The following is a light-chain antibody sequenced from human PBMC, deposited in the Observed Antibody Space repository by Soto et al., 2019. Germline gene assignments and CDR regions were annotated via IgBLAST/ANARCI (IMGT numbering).Light chain of an antibody. V-gene: IGLV2-18*02. CDR2: EVN. CDR1: SSDVGSYNR. CDR3: SPFTTSTTYV. J-gene: IGLJ1*01. Sequence: QSALTQPPSVSGSPGQSVAVSCTGTSSDVGSYNRVSWYQQPPGTAPKLIIYEVNNRPSGVPDRFSGSKSGNTASLTISGLQAEDEADYYCSPFTTSTTYVFGTGTKVTVL.